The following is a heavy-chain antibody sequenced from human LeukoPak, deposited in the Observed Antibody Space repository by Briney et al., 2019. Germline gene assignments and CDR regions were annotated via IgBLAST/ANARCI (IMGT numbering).Heavy chain of an antibody. CDR3: AKANVKYCSGGSCFDAFDI. CDR2: ISHSGGTT. Sequence: GGSLRLSCAASGFTFSAYEMNWVRQAPGKGLEWVPAISHSGGTTYYGDSVKGRFTISRDNSKNTLYLQMNSLRAEDTAVYYCAKANVKYCSGGSCFDAFDIWGQGTMVTVSS. V-gene: IGHV3-23*01. D-gene: IGHD2-15*01. J-gene: IGHJ3*02. CDR1: GFTFSAYE.